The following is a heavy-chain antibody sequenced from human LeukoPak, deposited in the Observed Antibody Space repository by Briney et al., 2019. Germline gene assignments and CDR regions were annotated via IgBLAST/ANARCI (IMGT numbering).Heavy chain of an antibody. J-gene: IGHJ3*02. Sequence: PSETLSLTCAVYGGSFSNYYWNWIRQSPGKGLEWIGEINHFGSTNYNPSLKSRVTISVDTSKNQFSLKLTSVTAADTAVYYCARVFRPSLTVFIIRGAFDIWGQGTMVTVSS. CDR2: INHFGST. D-gene: IGHD3-3*01. CDR1: GGSFSNYY. CDR3: ARVFRPSLTVFIIRGAFDI. V-gene: IGHV4-34*01.